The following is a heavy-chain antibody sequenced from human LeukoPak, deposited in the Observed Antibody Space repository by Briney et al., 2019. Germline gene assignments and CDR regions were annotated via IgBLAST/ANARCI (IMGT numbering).Heavy chain of an antibody. CDR3: ARGGFTYGPATLGALDI. Sequence: PGGSLRLSCAASGFTFSSYSMNWVRQAPGKGLVWVSRISADGRMTDYEDSVKGRFTVSRDNAKNTLYLQMNRVRAEDTAVYYCARGGFTYGPATLGALDIWGQGTMVPVSS. CDR2: ISADGRMT. CDR1: GFTFSSYS. J-gene: IGHJ3*02. D-gene: IGHD5-18*01. V-gene: IGHV3-74*01.